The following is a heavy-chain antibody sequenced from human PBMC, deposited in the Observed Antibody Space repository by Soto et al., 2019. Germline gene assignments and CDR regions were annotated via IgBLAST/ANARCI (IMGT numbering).Heavy chain of an antibody. CDR2: VYHRVTP. CDR3: ARRGYYDSTGYFPN. D-gene: IGHD3-22*01. J-gene: IGHJ4*02. V-gene: IGHV4-4*02. Sequence: SETLSLTCTVSGGSVSSDHWWSWVRQPPGKGLEWIAEVYHRVTPNYSPSLKSRVIISVDKSKNQFSLKLNSMTAVDTAVYYCARRGYYDSTGYFPNWGQGTLVTVSS. CDR1: GGSVSSDHW.